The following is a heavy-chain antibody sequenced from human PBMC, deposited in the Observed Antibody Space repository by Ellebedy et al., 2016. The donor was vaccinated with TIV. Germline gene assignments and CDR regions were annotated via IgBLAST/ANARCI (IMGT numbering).Heavy chain of an antibody. D-gene: IGHD4-23*01. CDR1: GFTFSSYG. CDR3: TREARWGNWYFDL. V-gene: IGHV3-30*03. CDR2: IASDGGAT. Sequence: GESLKISCAASGFTFSSYGMHWVRQAPGKGLEWIGVIASDGGATVYADFVRGRFTLSRDNSRNTVYLQMNSLSPDDTAVYYCTREARWGNWYFDLWGRGTLVAVST. J-gene: IGHJ2*01.